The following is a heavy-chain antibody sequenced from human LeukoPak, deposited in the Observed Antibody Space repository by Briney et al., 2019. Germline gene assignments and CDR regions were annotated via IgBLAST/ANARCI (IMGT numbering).Heavy chain of an antibody. CDR2: ISSSSSYI. CDR3: AREPGGAEYSGYDPFDF. V-gene: IGHV3-21*01. CDR1: GFTFSSHT. J-gene: IGHJ4*02. Sequence: GGSLRLSCAASGFTFSSHTINWVRQAPGKGLEWVSSISSSSSYIYYADSVKGRLTISRDNAKNSPYLQMNSLRVEDTAVYYCAREPGGAEYSGYDPFDFWGQGTLVTVSS. D-gene: IGHD5-12*01.